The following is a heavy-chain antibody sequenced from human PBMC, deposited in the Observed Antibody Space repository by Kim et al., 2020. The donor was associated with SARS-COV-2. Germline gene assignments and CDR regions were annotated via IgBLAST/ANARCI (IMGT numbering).Heavy chain of an antibody. D-gene: IGHD5-18*01. CDR3: AREDTAMGYRPFDY. CDR1: GYTFTSHG. CDR2: ISCYNGNT. J-gene: IGHJ4*02. Sequence: SVKVSCKASGYTFTSHGISWVRQAPGQGLEWMGWISCYNGNTNYAQKFQGRVTMTTDTSTSTAYMELRSLRSDDTAIYYCAREDTAMGYRPFDYWGQGTLVTVSS. V-gene: IGHV1-18*04.